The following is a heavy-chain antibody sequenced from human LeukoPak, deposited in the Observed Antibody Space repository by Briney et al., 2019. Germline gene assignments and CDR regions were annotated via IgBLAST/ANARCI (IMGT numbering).Heavy chain of an antibody. J-gene: IGHJ3*02. V-gene: IGHV3-15*01. CDR2: IKSRTDGGTT. CDR1: GFTFSNAW. CDR3: ATGLHYYDSSGYYHDAFDI. D-gene: IGHD3-22*01. Sequence: GGSLRLSCAASGFTFSNAWMGWVRQVTGRGLEWVGRIKSRTDGGTTDYAAPVKGRFTISRDDSKNTLYLQMNSLKTEDTAVYYLATGLHYYDSSGYYHDAFDIWGQGTMVTVSS.